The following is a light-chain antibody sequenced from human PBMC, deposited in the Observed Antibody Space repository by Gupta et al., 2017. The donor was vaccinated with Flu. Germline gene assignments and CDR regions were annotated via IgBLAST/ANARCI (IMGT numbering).Light chain of an antibody. J-gene: IGLJ2*01. V-gene: IGLV2-14*01. Sequence: QSALTQPASVSGSPGQSITILCTGTSSDVGGYNYVSWYQQHPGKAPKLMIYEVSNRPSGVSNRFSGSKSGNTASLTISGLQAEDEADYYCSSYTSSSPVVFGGGTKLTVL. CDR2: EVS. CDR3: SSYTSSSPVV. CDR1: SSDVGGYNY.